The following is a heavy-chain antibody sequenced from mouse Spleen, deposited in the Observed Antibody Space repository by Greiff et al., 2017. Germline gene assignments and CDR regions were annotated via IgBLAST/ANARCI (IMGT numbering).Heavy chain of an antibody. J-gene: IGHJ1*01. CDR2: IDPSDSYT. V-gene: IGHV1-69*01. CDR3: ARRGGDYYWYFDV. CDR1: GYTFTSYW. Sequence: QVQLQQPGAELVMPGASVKLSCKASGYTFTSYWMHWVKQRPGQGLEWIGEIDPSDSYTNYNQKFKGKATLTVDKSSSTAYMQLSSLTSEDSAVYYCARRGGDYYWYFDVWGAGTTVTVSS. D-gene: IGHD1-1*02.